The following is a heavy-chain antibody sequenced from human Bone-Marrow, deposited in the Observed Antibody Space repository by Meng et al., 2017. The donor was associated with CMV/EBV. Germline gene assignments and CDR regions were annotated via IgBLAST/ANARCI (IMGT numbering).Heavy chain of an antibody. Sequence: GESLKISCAASGFTFSNAWMSWVRQAPGKGLEWVGRIKSKTDGGTTDYAAPVKGRFTISRDDSKNTLYLQMNSLKTEDTAVYYCTTPAITMVRGVNTNWGQGTLVTVSS. CDR2: IKSKTDGGTT. CDR3: TTPAITMVRGVNTN. D-gene: IGHD3-10*01. V-gene: IGHV3-15*01. J-gene: IGHJ4*02. CDR1: GFTFSNAW.